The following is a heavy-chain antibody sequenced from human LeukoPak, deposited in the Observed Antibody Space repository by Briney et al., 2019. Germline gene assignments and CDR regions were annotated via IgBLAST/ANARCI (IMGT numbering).Heavy chain of an antibody. J-gene: IGHJ4*02. V-gene: IGHV5-51*01. CDR2: IYPGDSDT. CDR3: ATPRGSGSYLAFDY. CDR1: GYSFSDFW. Sequence: GESLKISCKGSGYSFSDFWIVWVRQMPGKGLEWMGIIYPGDSDTRYSPSFQGQVTISADKSISTAYLQMNSLRAEDTAVYYCATPRGSGSYLAFDYWGQGTLVTVSS. D-gene: IGHD1-26*01.